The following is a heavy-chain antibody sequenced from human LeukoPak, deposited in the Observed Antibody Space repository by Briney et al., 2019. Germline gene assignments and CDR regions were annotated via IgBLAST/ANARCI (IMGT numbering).Heavy chain of an antibody. CDR1: GGSISSYY. CDR3: ARVTTNYGSGNNWFDP. V-gene: IGHV4-59*12. J-gene: IGHJ5*02. D-gene: IGHD3-10*01. CDR2: IYHSGST. Sequence: SETLSLTCTVSGGSISSYYWSWIRQPPGKGLEWIGYIYHSGSTYYNPSLKSRVTISVDRSKNQFSLKLSSVTAADTAVYYCARVTTNYGSGNNWFDPWGQGTLVTVSS.